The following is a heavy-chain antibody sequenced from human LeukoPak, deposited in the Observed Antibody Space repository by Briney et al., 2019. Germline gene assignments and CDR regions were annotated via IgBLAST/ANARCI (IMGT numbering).Heavy chain of an antibody. D-gene: IGHD1-26*01. Sequence: GGTLRLSCAASGFTFSSYGMSWVRQAPGKGLEWVSAISGSGGSTYYADSVKGRFTISRDNSENTLYLQMNSLRAEDTAVYYCAKSPGSGPGYYYYYMDVWGKGTTVTISS. CDR2: ISGSGGST. J-gene: IGHJ6*03. CDR1: GFTFSSYG. CDR3: AKSPGSGPGYYYYYMDV. V-gene: IGHV3-23*01.